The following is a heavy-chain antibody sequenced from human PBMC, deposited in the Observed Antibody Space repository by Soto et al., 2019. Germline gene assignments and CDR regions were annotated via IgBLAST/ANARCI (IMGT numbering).Heavy chain of an antibody. V-gene: IGHV4-4*02. CDR3: AKRSLRRLRFVETH. Sequence: QVQLQESGPGLVRPSGTLSLTCTVSGASISNTNWWSWVRQPPGKGLEWIGEIYHSGSTNYNPSLKSRVSISVDKSKNQFSLNLTSVTAADTAVYFCAKRSLRRLRFVETHWGQGTLVTVSS. CDR1: GASISNTNW. J-gene: IGHJ4*02. CDR2: IYHSGST. D-gene: IGHD3-3*01.